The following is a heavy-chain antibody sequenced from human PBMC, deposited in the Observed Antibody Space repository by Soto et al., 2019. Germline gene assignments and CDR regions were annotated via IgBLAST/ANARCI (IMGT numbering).Heavy chain of an antibody. CDR3: ARTVHTTRGLMDV. V-gene: IGHV1-2*02. J-gene: IGHJ6*02. Sequence: ATVKVSCKASGYIFTGYHMHWVRQASGQGLEWMGWINPNSGGTNYAQKFQGRVTMTRDTSISTAYMELSRLRSDDTATYYCARTVHTTRGLMDVWGQGTTVTVSS. CDR1: GYIFTGYH. D-gene: IGHD2-2*01. CDR2: INPNSGGT.